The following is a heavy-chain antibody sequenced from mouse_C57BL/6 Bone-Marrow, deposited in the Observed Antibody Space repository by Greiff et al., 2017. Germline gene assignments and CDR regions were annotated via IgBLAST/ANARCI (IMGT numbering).Heavy chain of an antibody. CDR3: TAWGGSSLEYAMDY. J-gene: IGHJ4*01. CDR2: IDPENGDT. CDR1: GFNIKDDY. V-gene: IGHV14-4*01. D-gene: IGHD1-1*01. Sequence: VQLQQSGAELVRPGASVKMSCTASGFNIKDDYMHWVKQRPEQGLEWIGWIDPENGDTEYASKFKGKATITADTSSNTAYLQLSRLTSEDTAVYDCTAWGGSSLEYAMDYWGQGTSVTVSS.